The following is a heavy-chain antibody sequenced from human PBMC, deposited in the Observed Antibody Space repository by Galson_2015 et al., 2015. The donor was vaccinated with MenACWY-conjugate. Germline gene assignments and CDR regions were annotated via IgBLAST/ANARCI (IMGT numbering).Heavy chain of an antibody. J-gene: IGHJ3*02. D-gene: IGHD3-22*01. Sequence: SLRLSCAASGFTFSSYSMNWVRQAPGKGLEWLSYIISSSTTMYYADSVKGRFTISRDNAKNSLYLQMNSLREEDTAVYYCAKGNYYDTISGFDIWGQGAMVTVSS. CDR2: IISSSTTM. V-gene: IGHV3-48*02. CDR3: AKGNYYDTISGFDI. CDR1: GFTFSSYS.